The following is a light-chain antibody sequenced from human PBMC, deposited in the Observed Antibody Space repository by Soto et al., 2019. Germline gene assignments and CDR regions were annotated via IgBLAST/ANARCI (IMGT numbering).Light chain of an antibody. Sequence: QSVLTQPPSLSGAPGQRVTISCTGSRSNIGAGYDVHWYQHLLGTAPKVLIFDNSNRPSGVPDRFSGSKSGNTASLTVAGLQAEDEADYYCTSYAGGNNVFGTGTKLTVL. CDR2: DNS. CDR1: RSNIGAGYD. J-gene: IGLJ1*01. CDR3: TSYAGGNNV. V-gene: IGLV1-40*01.